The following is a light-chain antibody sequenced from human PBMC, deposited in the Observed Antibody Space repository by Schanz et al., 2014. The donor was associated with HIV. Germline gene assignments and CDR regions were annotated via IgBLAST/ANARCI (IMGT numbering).Light chain of an antibody. J-gene: IGKJ2*01. CDR2: KAS. Sequence: DIPMTQSPATLYASVGDRVTITCRTSQSIGNSLAWLQQKPGRAPKVLIYKASTLESGVPSTFRGSGSGTDFTLTISSLQPDDFATYYCQHYYSYPYTFGQGTEVEIK. V-gene: IGKV1-5*03. CDR1: QSIGNS. CDR3: QHYYSYPYT.